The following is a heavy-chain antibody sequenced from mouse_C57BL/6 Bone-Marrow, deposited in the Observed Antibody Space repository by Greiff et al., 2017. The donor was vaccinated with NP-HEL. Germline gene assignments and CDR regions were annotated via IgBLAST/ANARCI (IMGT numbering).Heavy chain of an antibody. Sequence: DVKLVESGGGLVKPGGSLKLSCAASGFTFSSYAMSWVRQTPEKRLEWVATISDGGSYTYYPDNVKGRFTISRDNAKNNLYLQMSHLKSEDTAMYYCARGSYYFLDYWGQGTTLTVSS. D-gene: IGHD2-10*01. CDR3: ARGSYYFLDY. V-gene: IGHV5-4*03. J-gene: IGHJ2*01. CDR1: GFTFSSYA. CDR2: ISDGGSYT.